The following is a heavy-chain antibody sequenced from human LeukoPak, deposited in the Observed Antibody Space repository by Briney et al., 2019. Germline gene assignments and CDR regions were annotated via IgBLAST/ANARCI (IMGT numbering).Heavy chain of an antibody. D-gene: IGHD3-10*02. Sequence: QPGGSLRLSCAASGFTFSSYAMSWVRQAPGKGLEWVSAISGSVGSTYYADSVKGRFTISRDNAKNSLYLQMNSLRAEDTAVYYCAELGITMIGGVWGKGTTVTISS. CDR3: AELGITMIGGV. CDR1: GFTFSSYA. J-gene: IGHJ6*04. V-gene: IGHV3-23*01. CDR2: ISGSVGST.